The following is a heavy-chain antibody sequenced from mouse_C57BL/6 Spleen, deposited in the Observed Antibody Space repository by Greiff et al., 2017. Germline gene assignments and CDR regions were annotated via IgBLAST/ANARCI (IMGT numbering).Heavy chain of an antibody. CDR1: GFTFSDYG. CDR3: ARDPKDYAMDY. CDR2: ISSGSSTI. J-gene: IGHJ4*01. V-gene: IGHV5-17*03. Sequence: EVHLVESGGGLVKPGGSLKLSCAASGFTFSDYGMHWVRQAPEKGLEWVAYISSGSSTIYYADTVKGRFTISRDNAKNNLYLQMSHLKSEDTAMYYCARDPKDYAMDYWGQGTSVTVSS.